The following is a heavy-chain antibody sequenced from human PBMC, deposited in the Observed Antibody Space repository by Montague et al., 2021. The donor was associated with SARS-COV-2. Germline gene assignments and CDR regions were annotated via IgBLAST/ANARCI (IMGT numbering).Heavy chain of an antibody. CDR2: IYYSRST. CDR1: GGSISSSSYY. D-gene: IGHD3-9*01. CDR3: ATYYDILTGYYIDAFGI. Sequence: SETRSLTCTVSGGSISSSSYYWGWIRQPPGKGLEWIGSIYYSRSTYYNPSLKSRVTISVDTSKNQFSLKLSSVTAADTAVYYCATYYDILTGYYIDAFGIWGQGTMVTVSS. V-gene: IGHV4-39*01. J-gene: IGHJ3*02.